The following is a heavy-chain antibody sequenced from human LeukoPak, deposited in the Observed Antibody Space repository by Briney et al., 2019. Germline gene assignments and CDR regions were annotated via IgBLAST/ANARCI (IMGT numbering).Heavy chain of an antibody. V-gene: IGHV3-23*01. CDR2: ISGSGGST. J-gene: IGHJ6*03. CDR1: GFTFSSYA. D-gene: IGHD2-21*01. CDR3: AKGRRAYYYYYMDV. Sequence: GGSLRLSCAASGFTFSSYAMSWVRQAPGKGLEWVSAISGSGGSTYYADSVKGRFTISRDNSKNTLYLQMNSLRAEDTAVYYCAKGRRAYYYYYMDVWGKGTTVTVSS.